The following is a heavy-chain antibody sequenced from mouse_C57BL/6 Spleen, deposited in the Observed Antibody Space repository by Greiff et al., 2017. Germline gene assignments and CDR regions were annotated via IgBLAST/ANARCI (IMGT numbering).Heavy chain of an antibody. CDR1: GYTFTSYW. CDR2: IYPGSGST. V-gene: IGHV1-55*01. D-gene: IGHD2-2*01. CDR3: ARERFDGYEEYYFDY. Sequence: QVQLKQPGAELVKPGASVKMSCKASGYTFTSYWITWVKQRPGQGLEWIGDIYPGSGSTNYNEKFKSKATLTVDTSSSTAYMQLSSLTSEDSAVYYCARERFDGYEEYYFDYWGQGTTLTVSS. J-gene: IGHJ2*01.